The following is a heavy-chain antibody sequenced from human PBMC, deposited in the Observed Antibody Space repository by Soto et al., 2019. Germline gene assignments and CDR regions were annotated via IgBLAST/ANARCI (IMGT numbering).Heavy chain of an antibody. D-gene: IGHD2-21*01. J-gene: IGHJ4*02. Sequence: SETLSLTCAVSGDSISSSVWWTWVRQPPGKGLEWIGEVFHTGNTNYNPSLKSRVTMSVDKYTNEFSLKVTSVTAADTAIYYCARKAWVRFDYWGQGALVTVYS. CDR3: ARKAWVRFDY. CDR1: GDSISSSVW. V-gene: IGHV4-4*02. CDR2: VFHTGNT.